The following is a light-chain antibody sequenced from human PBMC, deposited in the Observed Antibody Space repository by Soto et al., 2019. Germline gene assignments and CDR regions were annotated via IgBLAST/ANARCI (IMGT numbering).Light chain of an antibody. V-gene: IGKV1-33*01. CDR3: QQYENLPT. Sequence: DIQMTQSRPSVCSSLLDIMTITCRASQDIGGRLAWFQQKPGRAPKLLIYDASNLEAGVPSRFRGSGSGTDFTFTISRLQTEDIATYYCQQYENLPTFGQGTRLEIK. J-gene: IGKJ5*01. CDR1: QDIGGR. CDR2: DAS.